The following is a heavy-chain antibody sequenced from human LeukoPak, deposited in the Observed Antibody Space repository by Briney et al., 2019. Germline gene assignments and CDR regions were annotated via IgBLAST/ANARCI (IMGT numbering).Heavy chain of an antibody. Sequence: PSETLSLTCTVSGGSISSSSYYWGWIRQPPGKGLEWIGSIYYSGSTYYNPSLKSRVTISVDTSKNQFSLKLSSVTAADTAVYYCARAVFYSNYGRLKSDYGMDVWGQGTTVTVFS. CDR3: ARAVFYSNYGRLKSDYGMDV. CDR1: GGSISSSSYY. V-gene: IGHV4-39*07. D-gene: IGHD4-11*01. CDR2: IYYSGST. J-gene: IGHJ6*02.